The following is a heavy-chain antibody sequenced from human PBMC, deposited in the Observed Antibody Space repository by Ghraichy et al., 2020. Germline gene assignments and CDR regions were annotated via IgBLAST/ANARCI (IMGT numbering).Heavy chain of an antibody. CDR3: VRQRVIWIVSHRIVDV. CDR2: IFYSGNT. CDR1: GGSMSSDDYY. V-gene: IGHV4-30-4*01. D-gene: IGHD3-16*02. J-gene: IGHJ6*02. Sequence: SETLSLTCTVSGGSMSSDDYYWSWIRQPPGKGLEWIGYIFYSGNTYYKSSLKSRVTISVDTSKNQFSLKPSSVAVAAMAVYYCVRQRVIWIVSHRIVDVWGQGTTFTVSS.